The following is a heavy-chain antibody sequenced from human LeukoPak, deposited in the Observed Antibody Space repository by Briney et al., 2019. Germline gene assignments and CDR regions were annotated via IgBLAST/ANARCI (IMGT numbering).Heavy chain of an antibody. CDR2: IYYSGST. CDR1: GGSISSYY. V-gene: IGHV4-59*01. D-gene: IGHD3-22*01. Sequence: SETLSLTCAVSGGSISSYYWSWIRQPPGKGLEWIGYIYYSGSTNYNPSLKSRVTISVDTSKNQFSLKLSSVTAADTAVYYCARDRWYYYDSSGYYRIGKGYWYFDLWGRGTLVTVSS. CDR3: ARDRWYYYDSSGYYRIGKGYWYFDL. J-gene: IGHJ2*01.